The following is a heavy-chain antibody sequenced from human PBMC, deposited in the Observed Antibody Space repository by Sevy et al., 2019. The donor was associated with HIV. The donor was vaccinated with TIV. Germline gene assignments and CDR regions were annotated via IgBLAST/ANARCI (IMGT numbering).Heavy chain of an antibody. CDR1: GFTFSSYG. D-gene: IGHD6-19*01. CDR2: IWYDGSNK. J-gene: IGHJ4*02. V-gene: IGHV3-33*01. CDR3: VGVGIAVAGIWYYFDY. Sequence: GGSLRLSCAASGFTFSSYGMHWVRQAPGKGLEWVAIIWYDGSNKKYADSVKGRFSISRDNSKNTLYLQMNSLRAEDMSVYYCVGVGIAVAGIWYYFDYWGQGTLVTVSS.